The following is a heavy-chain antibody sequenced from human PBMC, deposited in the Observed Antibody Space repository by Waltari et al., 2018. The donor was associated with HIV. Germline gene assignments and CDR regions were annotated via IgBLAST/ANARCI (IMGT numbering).Heavy chain of an antibody. Sequence: EMQLLEPGGGLVQPGGYMSLPCAASGSPFSPYAIPWVRQAPGKGLEWVSGISDSTGRTYYGDSVKGRFTISRDNSKNTLYLQMSSLRVEDTAIYYCAKDEAGAGSPEVWFDPWGQGTLVTVSS. CDR1: GSPFSPYA. CDR3: AKDEAGAGSPEVWFDP. J-gene: IGHJ5*02. CDR2: ISDSTGRT. D-gene: IGHD6-13*01. V-gene: IGHV3-23*01.